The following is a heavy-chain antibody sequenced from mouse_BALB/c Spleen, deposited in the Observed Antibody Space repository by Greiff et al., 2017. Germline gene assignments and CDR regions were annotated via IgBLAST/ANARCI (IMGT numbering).Heavy chain of an antibody. CDR2: ISSGGSYT. J-gene: IGHJ3*01. CDR3: TRGYYDYDGAWFAY. V-gene: IGHV5-6-4*01. Sequence: EVKVVESGGGLVKPGGSLKLSCAASGFTFSSYTMSWVRQTPEKRLEWVATISSGGSYTYYPDSVKGRFTISRDNAKNTLYLQMSSLKSEDTAMYYCTRGYYDYDGAWFAYWGQGTLVTVSA. CDR1: GFTFSSYT. D-gene: IGHD2-4*01.